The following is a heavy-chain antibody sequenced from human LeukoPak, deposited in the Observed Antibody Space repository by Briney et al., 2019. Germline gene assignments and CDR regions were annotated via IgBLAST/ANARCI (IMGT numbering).Heavy chain of an antibody. CDR1: GFTFSSYG. CDR3: ASRLGYSSGWYGIDY. CDR2: IWYDGSNK. D-gene: IGHD6-19*01. J-gene: IGHJ4*02. Sequence: GGSLRLSCAASGFTFSSYGMHWVRQAPGKGLEWVAVIWYDGSNKYYADSVKGRFTISRDNSKNTLYLQMNSLRAEDTAVYYCASRLGYSSGWYGIDYWGQGTLVTVSS. V-gene: IGHV3-33*01.